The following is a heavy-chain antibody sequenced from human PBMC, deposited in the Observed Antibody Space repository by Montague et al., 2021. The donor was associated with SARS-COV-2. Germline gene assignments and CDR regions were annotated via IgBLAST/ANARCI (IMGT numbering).Heavy chain of an antibody. CDR1: GDSVSGINAA. Sequence: CAISGDSVSGINAAWNWIRQTPSRGLEWLGRTYYRSKWYNDYAVSVKSRITINPDTSKNQFSLQLNSVTPEDTAVYCCARGGWGAPGTGRLFDYWGQGTLVTVSS. D-gene: IGHD3-10*01. V-gene: IGHV6-1*01. J-gene: IGHJ4*02. CDR3: ARGGWGAPGTGRLFDY. CDR2: TYYRSKWYN.